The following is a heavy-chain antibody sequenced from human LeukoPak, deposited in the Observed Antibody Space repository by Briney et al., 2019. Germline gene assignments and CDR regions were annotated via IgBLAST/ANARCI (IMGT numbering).Heavy chain of an antibody. CDR2: ISYDGSNK. CDR1: GFTFSSYG. CDR3: AKDPPYYYGSGSYYDDY. D-gene: IGHD3-10*01. J-gene: IGHJ4*02. V-gene: IGHV3-30*18. Sequence: PGGSLRLSCAASGFTFSSYGMHWVRQAPGKGLEWVAVISYDGSNKYYADSVKGRFTISRDNSKNTLYLQMNSLRAEDTAVYYCAKDPPYYYGSGSYYDDYWGQGTLVTVSS.